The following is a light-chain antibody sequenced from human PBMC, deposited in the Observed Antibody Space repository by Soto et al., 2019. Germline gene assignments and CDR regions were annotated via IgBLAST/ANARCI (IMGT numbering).Light chain of an antibody. J-gene: IGKJ1*01. Sequence: DIQMTQYPSSLSASLGDTVTITCQASQDINKNLIWYQQKPGKAPKLLIYDASSLESGVPSRLSGSGSGTEFSLTISSLQPEDFATYYCLQYNTYPRTFGQGTKVDIK. CDR2: DAS. V-gene: IGKV1-17*01. CDR1: QDINKN. CDR3: LQYNTYPRT.